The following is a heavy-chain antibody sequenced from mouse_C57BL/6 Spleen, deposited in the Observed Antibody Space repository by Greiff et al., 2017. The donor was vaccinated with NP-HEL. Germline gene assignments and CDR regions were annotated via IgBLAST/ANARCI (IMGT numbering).Heavy chain of an antibody. J-gene: IGHJ4*01. CDR2: ISSGGDYI. Sequence: EVKLVESGEGLVKPGGSLKLSCAASGFTFSSYAMSWVRQTPEKRLEWVAYISSGGDYIYYADTVKGRITISRDNARNTLYLQLSSLKAEDTAMYYCTIVTVAMDDWGQGTSVTVAS. CDR3: TIVTVAMDD. D-gene: IGHD1-1*01. CDR1: GFTFSSYA. V-gene: IGHV5-9-1*02.